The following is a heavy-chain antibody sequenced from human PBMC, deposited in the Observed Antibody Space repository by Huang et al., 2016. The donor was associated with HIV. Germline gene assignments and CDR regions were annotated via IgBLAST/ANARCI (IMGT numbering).Heavy chain of an antibody. V-gene: IGHV4-39*01. CDR3: ARLSGGWYPETHAFDV. D-gene: IGHD6-19*01. Sequence: QLQLQESGPGLVKPSETLSLTCIVSGGAISTSNYYWGWLRQPPGKGLEWLGSIDYCGDTYDIPSLKSRVAVSVATSGNLFSLELSSVTAADTAIYYCARLSGGWYPETHAFDVWGQGTLVTVSS. J-gene: IGHJ3*01. CDR2: IDYCGDT. CDR1: GGAISTSNYY.